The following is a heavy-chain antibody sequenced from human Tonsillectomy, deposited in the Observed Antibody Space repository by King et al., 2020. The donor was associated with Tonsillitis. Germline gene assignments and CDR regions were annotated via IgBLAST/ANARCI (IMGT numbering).Heavy chain of an antibody. CDR3: ARPYGSGSYYYYGMDV. V-gene: IGHV3-30*03. CDR1: GFTFSSYG. CDR2: ISYDGSNK. Sequence: VQLVESGGGVVQPGRSLRLSCAASGFTFSSYGMHWVRQAPGKGLEWVAVISYDGSNKYYADSVKGRFTISRDISKNTLYLQMNSLRTEDTAVFYCARPYGSGSYYYYGMDVWGQGTTVTVSS. D-gene: IGHD3-10*01. J-gene: IGHJ6*02.